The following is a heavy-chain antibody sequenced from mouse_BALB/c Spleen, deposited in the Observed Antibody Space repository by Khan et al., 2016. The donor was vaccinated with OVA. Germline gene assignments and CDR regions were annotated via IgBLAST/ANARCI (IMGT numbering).Heavy chain of an antibody. V-gene: IGHV3-2*02. J-gene: IGHJ2*01. CDR1: GYSITSGYG. CDR3: ARTARIKY. D-gene: IGHD1-2*01. Sequence: DVQLQESGPGLVKPSQSLSLTCTVTGYSITSGYGWNWIRKFPGNKLEWMGYISYSGSTNYNPSLKSRISITRDTSKNQFFLQLNSVTTEDTAAYYCARTARIKYWGQGTTLTVSS. CDR2: ISYSGST.